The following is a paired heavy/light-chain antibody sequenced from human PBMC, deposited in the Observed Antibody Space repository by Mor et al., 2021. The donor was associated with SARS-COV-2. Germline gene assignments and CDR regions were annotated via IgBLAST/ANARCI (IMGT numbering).Heavy chain of an antibody. CDR1: GYTFTDYY. CDR2: INPFSGDT. Sequence: QVQLVQSGADVRKPGASVRVSCKPYGYTFTDYYIHWVRQAPGQGLEWMGWINPFSGDTNIPHNFRDRVTMTRDTSVSTAYMELRSLTSDDTAIYYCARRSTVTLFDSWGQGTLVTVSS. V-gene: IGHV1-2*02. D-gene: IGHD4-4*01. CDR3: ARRSTVTLFDS. J-gene: IGHJ4*02.
Light chain of an antibody. J-gene: IGKJ1*01. V-gene: IGKV4-1*01. CDR2: WSS. CDR1: QSILYSPNSKNS. Sequence: DIVMTQSPDSLAVSLGERATINCKPSQSILYSPNSKNSLAWYQQKPGQPPKLLIYWSSTRHSGVPDRFSGSGSGTDFTLTISSLQAEDVAVYYCQQYYISPWTFGQGTKVEIK. CDR3: QQYYISPWT.